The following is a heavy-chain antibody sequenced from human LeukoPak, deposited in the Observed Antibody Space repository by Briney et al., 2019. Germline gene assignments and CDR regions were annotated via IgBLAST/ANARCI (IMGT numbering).Heavy chain of an antibody. CDR1: GFTFSSYG. J-gene: IGHJ4*02. Sequence: GGSLRLSCAASGFTFSSYGMHWVRQAPGKGLEWVAAISYDGSNKYYADSVKGRFTISRDNSKNTLYLQMNSLRAEDTAVYYCAKSSPGQQLVLGYWGQGTLVTVSS. CDR2: ISYDGSNK. D-gene: IGHD6-13*01. CDR3: AKSSPGQQLVLGY. V-gene: IGHV3-30*18.